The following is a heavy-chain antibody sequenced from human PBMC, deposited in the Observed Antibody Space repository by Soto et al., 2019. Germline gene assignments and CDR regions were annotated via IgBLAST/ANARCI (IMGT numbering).Heavy chain of an antibody. CDR3: AKGLRDYFDY. CDR1: GFTFSNYA. V-gene: IGHV3-23*01. Sequence: EVPLLESGGGLVKRGGSLRLSCAASGFTFSNYAMNWVRQAPGKGLEWVSSITASGGSTYYADSVKGRFTVSRDNSKNMVYLQINSLTVDDTAIYYCAKGLRDYFDYWGQGTLVTLSS. CDR2: ITASGGST. J-gene: IGHJ4*02.